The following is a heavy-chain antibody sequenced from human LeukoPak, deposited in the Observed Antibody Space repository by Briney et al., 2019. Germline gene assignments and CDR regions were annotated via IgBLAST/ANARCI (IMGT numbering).Heavy chain of an antibody. Sequence: ASVKVSCKASGYTFTSYAMHWVRQAPGQRLEWMGWINAGNGNTKYSQKFQGRVTITRDTSASTAYMELSSLRSEDTAVYYCARVVVPAAIIGPFDPWGQGTLVTVSS. D-gene: IGHD2-2*01. CDR2: INAGNGNT. V-gene: IGHV1-3*01. CDR3: ARVVVPAAIIGPFDP. CDR1: GYTFTSYA. J-gene: IGHJ5*02.